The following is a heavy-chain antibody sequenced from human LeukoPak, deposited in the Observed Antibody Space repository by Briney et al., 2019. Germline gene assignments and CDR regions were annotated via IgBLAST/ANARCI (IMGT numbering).Heavy chain of an antibody. J-gene: IGHJ4*02. D-gene: IGHD6-19*01. CDR1: GGSISSYY. V-gene: IGHV4-59*01. CDR2: ISYSGST. Sequence: SETLSLTCTVSGGSISSYYWSWIRQPPGKGLEWIGYISYSGSTNYNPSLKSRVSISVDTSKNQFSLKLRSLTAADTAVYYCGRDRVDTSGWSEIDYWGQGTLVTVSS. CDR3: GRDRVDTSGWSEIDY.